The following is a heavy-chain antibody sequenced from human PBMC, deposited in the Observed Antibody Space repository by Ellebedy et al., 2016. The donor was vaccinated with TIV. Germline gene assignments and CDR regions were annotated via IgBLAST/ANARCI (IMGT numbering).Heavy chain of an antibody. Sequence: GESLKISCAASGLTISGYYMSWFRQAPGKGPEWVSYISYSGDLMYYADSVKGRFTTSRDTAEDSLYLQMNSLRAEDTAVYYCARLGVIAAAGASDYWGQGTLVIVSS. D-gene: IGHD6-13*01. V-gene: IGHV3-11*01. CDR1: GLTISGYY. CDR3: ARLGVIAAAGASDY. J-gene: IGHJ4*02. CDR2: ISYSGDLM.